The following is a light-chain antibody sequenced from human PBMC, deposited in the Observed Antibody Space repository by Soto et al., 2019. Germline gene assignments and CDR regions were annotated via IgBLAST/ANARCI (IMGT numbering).Light chain of an antibody. CDR1: SSNIGNNA. CDR3: EAWDDSLSAVV. Sequence: QSVLTQPPSVSEAPRQRVTISCSGSSSNIGNNAVNWYQQLPGKAPKLLIYYDDLLPSGVSDRFSGSKSGTSASLAISGLRSEDEADYYCEAWDDSLSAVVFGGGTKVTVL. J-gene: IGLJ2*01. CDR2: YDD. V-gene: IGLV1-36*01.